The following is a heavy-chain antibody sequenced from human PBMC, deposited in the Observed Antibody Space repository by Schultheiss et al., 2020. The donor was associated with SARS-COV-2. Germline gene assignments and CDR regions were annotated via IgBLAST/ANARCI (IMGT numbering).Heavy chain of an antibody. Sequence: SETLSLTCAVSGGSISSGGYSWSWIRQPPGKGLEWIGYIYYSGSTNYNPSLKSRVTISVDTSKNQFSLKLSSVTAADTAVYYCARLTHPTVYYYYYMDVWGKGTTVTVSS. V-gene: IGHV4-61*08. J-gene: IGHJ6*03. CDR3: ARLTHPTVYYYYYMDV. CDR2: IYYSGST. D-gene: IGHD1-14*01. CDR1: GGSISSGGYS.